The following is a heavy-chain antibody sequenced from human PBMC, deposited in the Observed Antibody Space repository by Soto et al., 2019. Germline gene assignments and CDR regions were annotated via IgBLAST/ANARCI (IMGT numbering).Heavy chain of an antibody. CDR1: GGSISSYY. CDR2: IYYSGST. CDR3: ARVPSQLPGPFGVPFDY. Sequence: PSETLSLTCTVSGGSISSYYWSWIRQPPGKGLEWIGYIYYSGSTNYNPSLKSRVTISVDTSKNQFSLKLSSVTAADTAVYYCARVPSQLPGPFGVPFDYWGQGTLVTVSS. J-gene: IGHJ4*02. D-gene: IGHD2-2*01. V-gene: IGHV4-59*01.